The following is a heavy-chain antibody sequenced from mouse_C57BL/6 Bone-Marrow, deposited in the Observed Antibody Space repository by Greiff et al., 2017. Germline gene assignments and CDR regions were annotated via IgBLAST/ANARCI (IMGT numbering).Heavy chain of an antibody. Sequence: VQLQQSGPELVKPGDSVKISCKASGYSFTGYFMNWVLQSHGKSLEWIGRINPYNGDPFSNQKFKGKATLTVNKSSSTAHMEHRSLTSEDSAVYYCARSITTVVAHFDYWGQGTTLTVSS. CDR2: INPYNGDP. CDR1: GYSFTGYF. CDR3: ARSITTVVAHFDY. D-gene: IGHD1-1*01. J-gene: IGHJ2*01. V-gene: IGHV1-20*01.